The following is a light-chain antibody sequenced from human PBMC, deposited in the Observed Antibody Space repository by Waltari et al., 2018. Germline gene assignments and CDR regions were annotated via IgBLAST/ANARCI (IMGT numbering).Light chain of an antibody. CDR1: QDISNY. V-gene: IGKV1-33*01. CDR3: QQYDNLPWT. CDR2: DAS. J-gene: IGKJ1*01. Sequence: DIQMTQSPSSLSASVGDRVTITCQASQDISNYLNWYQQKPGKAPKLLIYDASNLETGVPSRFSGSASGTDFPFTISSLQPEDIATYYCQQYDNLPWTFGQGTKVEIK.